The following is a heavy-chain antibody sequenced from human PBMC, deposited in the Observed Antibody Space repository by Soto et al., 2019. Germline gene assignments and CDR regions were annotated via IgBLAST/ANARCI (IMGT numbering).Heavy chain of an antibody. CDR2: INPNSGGT. J-gene: IGHJ4*02. CDR3: ARVGIRAPLGEFTSYSPYFDY. Sequence: ASVKVSCKASGYTFTCYYMHWVRQAPGQGLEWMGWINPNSGGTNYAQKFQGWVTMPRDTSISTAYMELSRLRSDDTAVYYCARVGIRAPLGEFTSYSPYFDYWGQGTLVTVSS. D-gene: IGHD3-16*01. CDR1: GYTFTCYY. V-gene: IGHV1-2*04.